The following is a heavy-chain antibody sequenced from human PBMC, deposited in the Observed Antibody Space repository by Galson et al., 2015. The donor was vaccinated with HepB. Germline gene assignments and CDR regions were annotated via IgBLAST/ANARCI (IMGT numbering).Heavy chain of an antibody. CDR3: AREYCSSTSCYHFAFDI. V-gene: IGHV4-34*01. D-gene: IGHD2-2*01. CDR1: GGSFSGYY. CDR2: INHSGST. J-gene: IGHJ3*02. Sequence: TLSLTCAVYGGSFSGYYWSWIRQPPGKGLEGIGEINHSGSTNYNPSLKSRVTISVDTSKNQFSLKLSSVTAADTAVFYCAREYCSSTSCYHFAFDIWGQWTMVTVSS.